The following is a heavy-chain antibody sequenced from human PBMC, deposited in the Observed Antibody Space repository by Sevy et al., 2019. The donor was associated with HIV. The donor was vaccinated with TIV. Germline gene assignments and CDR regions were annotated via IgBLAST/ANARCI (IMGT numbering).Heavy chain of an antibody. J-gene: IGHJ3*02. V-gene: IGHV3-74*01. CDR3: ARGSGSYEVWNDAFDI. Sequence: GGSLRLSCAASGFTFSSYWMHWVRQAPGKGLVWVSRINSDGSSTSYADSVKGRFTISRDNAKNTLYPQMNSLRAEDTAVYYCARGSGSYEVWNDAFDIWGHGTMVTVSS. D-gene: IGHD1-26*01. CDR1: GFTFSSYW. CDR2: INSDGSST.